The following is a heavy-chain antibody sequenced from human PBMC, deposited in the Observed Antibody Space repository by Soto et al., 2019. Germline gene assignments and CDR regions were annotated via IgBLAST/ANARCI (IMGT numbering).Heavy chain of an antibody. CDR1: GGTFSSYA. V-gene: IGHV1-69*06. Sequence: ASVKVSCKASGGTFSSYAISWVRQAPGQGLEWVGGIIPIFGTANYAQKFQGRVTITADKSTSTAYMELSSPRSEDTAVYYCARVGGDYDFWSGYYTGPNWFDPWGQGTLV. CDR3: ARVGGDYDFWSGYYTGPNWFDP. CDR2: IIPIFGTA. J-gene: IGHJ5*02. D-gene: IGHD3-3*01.